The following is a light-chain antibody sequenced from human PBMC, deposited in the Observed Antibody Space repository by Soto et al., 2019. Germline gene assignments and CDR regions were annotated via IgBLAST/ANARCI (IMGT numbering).Light chain of an antibody. CDR3: QQYNNWPYT. CDR2: DAS. CDR1: QSVGSN. Sequence: EIVLTHSPSTLSVSPGERATLSCRASQSVGSNLAWYQQRPGQPPRLLIYDASTRATDIPARYSGGGSGTEFTLTISSLQSEDFAVDYCQQYNNWPYTFGQGTNLQIK. J-gene: IGKJ2*01. V-gene: IGKV3-15*01.